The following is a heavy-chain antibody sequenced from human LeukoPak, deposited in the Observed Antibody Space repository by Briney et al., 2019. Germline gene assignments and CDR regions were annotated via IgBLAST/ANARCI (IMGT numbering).Heavy chain of an antibody. Sequence: GGSLRLSCAASGFTFSSYSMNWVRQAPGKGLEWVSSISSSSSYIYYADSGKGRFTISRVNAKNSLYLQMNSLRAEDTAVYYCARDRGSEWLVLNWFDPWGQGTLVTVSS. J-gene: IGHJ5*02. CDR3: ARDRGSEWLVLNWFDP. D-gene: IGHD6-19*01. CDR2: ISSSSSYI. CDR1: GFTFSSYS. V-gene: IGHV3-21*01.